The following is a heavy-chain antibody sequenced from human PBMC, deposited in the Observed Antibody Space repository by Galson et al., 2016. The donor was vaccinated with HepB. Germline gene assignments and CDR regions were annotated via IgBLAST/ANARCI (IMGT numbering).Heavy chain of an antibody. CDR3: ARRFSRYNWFDP. Sequence: SLRLSCAASGFTVSRNYMSWVRQAPGKGLEWVSVIYSGGSTFYADSVKGRFTISRDNSKNTLFLQMSSLRAEDTAVYYCARRFSRYNWFDPWGQGTLDTVSS. V-gene: IGHV3-66*01. CDR1: GFTVSRNY. CDR2: IYSGGST. J-gene: IGHJ5*02.